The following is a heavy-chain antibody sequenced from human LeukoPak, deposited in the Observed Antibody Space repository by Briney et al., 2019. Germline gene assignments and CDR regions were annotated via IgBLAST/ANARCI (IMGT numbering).Heavy chain of an antibody. J-gene: IGHJ3*02. CDR3: ARHARISTQRGYYDSSGADAFDI. V-gene: IGHV4-59*08. Sequence: PSETLSLTCTVSGDSISSYYWSWIRQPPGEGLEWIGYIYYSGSTNYNPSLKSRVTISVDTSKNQFSLKLSSVTAADTAVYYCARHARISTQRGYYDSSGADAFDIWGQGTMVTVSS. CDR2: IYYSGST. D-gene: IGHD3-22*01. CDR1: GDSISSYY.